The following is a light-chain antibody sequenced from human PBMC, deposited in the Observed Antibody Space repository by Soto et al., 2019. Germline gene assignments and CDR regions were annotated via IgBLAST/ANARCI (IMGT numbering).Light chain of an antibody. Sequence: EIVLTQSPGTLSLSPGERATLSCRASQSVASNYLGWYQQKPGQAPRVLIFDASIRATGIPDRFSASGSGSDFTLTISRLEPDDFAVYYCQQSDSFPRTFGPGTRVDF. J-gene: IGKJ3*01. CDR1: QSVASNY. CDR2: DAS. CDR3: QQSDSFPRT. V-gene: IGKV3-20*01.